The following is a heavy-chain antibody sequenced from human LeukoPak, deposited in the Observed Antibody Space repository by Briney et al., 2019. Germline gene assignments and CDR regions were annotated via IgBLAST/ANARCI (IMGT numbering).Heavy chain of an antibody. D-gene: IGHD6-13*01. J-gene: IGHJ3*02. CDR1: GFSFDDYA. V-gene: IGHV3-9*01. CDR2: ISWNSDGI. CDR3: IKDMSSSPGWGAFDI. Sequence: GGSLRLSCAASGFSFDDYAMHWVRQVPGKGLERVSGISWNSDGIGYADSVKGRFTISRDNAKKCLYLEMNSLRDEDTALYYCIKDMSSSPGWGAFDIWGQGTMVTVSS.